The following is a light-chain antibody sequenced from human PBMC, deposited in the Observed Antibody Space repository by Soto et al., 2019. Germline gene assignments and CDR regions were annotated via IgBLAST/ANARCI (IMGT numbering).Light chain of an antibody. V-gene: IGLV2-14*01. Sequence: QSALIQPASVSGSPGQSITISCTGTSRDVGGSNYVSWYQHHPHRAPKLLIYEVSYRPSGVSSRFSGSKSGNTASLTISGLQAKDDADYYCSSYTSSNTLEVFGVGTKLTVL. CDR2: EVS. J-gene: IGLJ2*01. CDR1: SRDVGGSNY. CDR3: SSYTSSNTLEV.